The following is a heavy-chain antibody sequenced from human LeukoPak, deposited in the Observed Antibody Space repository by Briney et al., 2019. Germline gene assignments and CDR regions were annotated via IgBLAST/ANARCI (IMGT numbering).Heavy chain of an antibody. D-gene: IGHD2-2*02. V-gene: IGHV1-18*01. J-gene: IGHJ6*02. CDR2: ISVYNGNT. CDR1: GYTFTSYG. CDR3: AREGYCSSTSCYTDYYYGMDV. Sequence: ASVKVSCKASGYTFTSYGIIWVRQAPGQGLEWMGWISVYNGNTNYAQKLQGRVTMTTETSTSTAYMELRSLRSDDTAVYYCAREGYCSSTSCYTDYYYGMDVWGQGTTVTVSS.